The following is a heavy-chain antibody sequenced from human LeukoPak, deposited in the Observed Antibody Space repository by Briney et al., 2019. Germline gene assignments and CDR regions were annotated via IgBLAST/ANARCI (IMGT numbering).Heavy chain of an antibody. CDR3: ARSEDSGSYYVSFDY. Sequence: ASVKVSCKASGYTFTGYYMHWVRQAPGQGLEWMGWINPNSGGTNYAQKFQGRVTMTRDTSISTAYMELSRLRSDDTAVYYCARSEDSGSYYVSFDYWDQGTLVTVSS. V-gene: IGHV1-2*02. CDR2: INPNSGGT. CDR1: GYTFTGYY. J-gene: IGHJ4*02. D-gene: IGHD1-26*01.